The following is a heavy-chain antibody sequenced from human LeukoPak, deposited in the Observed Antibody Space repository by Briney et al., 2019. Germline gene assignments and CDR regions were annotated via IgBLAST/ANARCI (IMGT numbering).Heavy chain of an antibody. CDR2: IYYSGST. Sequence: SETLSLTCTVSGGSISSSSYYWGWIRQPPGKGLEWIGSIYYSGSTYYNPSLKSRVTISVDTSKNQFSLKLSSVTAADTAVYYCARLGYYDILTGYYSHIDYWGQGTLVTVSS. D-gene: IGHD3-9*01. CDR1: GGSISSSSYY. CDR3: ARLGYYDILTGYYSHIDY. J-gene: IGHJ4*02. V-gene: IGHV4-39*01.